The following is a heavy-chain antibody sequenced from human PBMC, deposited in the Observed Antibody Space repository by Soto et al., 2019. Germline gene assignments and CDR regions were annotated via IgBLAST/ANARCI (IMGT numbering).Heavy chain of an antibody. J-gene: IGHJ4*02. Sequence: QLQLQESGPGLVKPSETLSLTCTVSGGSISSSSYYWGWIRQPPGKGLEWIGSIYYSGSTYYNPSLKSRVTISVDTSKNQFSLKLSSVTAADTAVYYCARHTRSPPVATPGGLDYWGQGTLVTVSS. CDR2: IYYSGST. CDR1: GGSISSSSYY. V-gene: IGHV4-39*01. CDR3: ARHTRSPPVATPGGLDY. D-gene: IGHD6-19*01.